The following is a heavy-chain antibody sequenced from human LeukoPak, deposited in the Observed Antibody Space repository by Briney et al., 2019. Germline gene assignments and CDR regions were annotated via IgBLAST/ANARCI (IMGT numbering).Heavy chain of an antibody. D-gene: IGHD4-23*01. CDR2: IYNSGNT. CDR1: GGSINSYY. V-gene: IGHV4-59*12. CDR3: ARRSRGGYSPYYYYYYYMDV. Sequence: SETLSLTCTVSGGSINSYYWTWIRQPPGKGLEWIGNIYNSGNTNYNPSLKSRVTISVDTSKNQFSLKLSSVTAADTAVYYCARRSRGGYSPYYYYYYYMDVWGKGTTVTISS. J-gene: IGHJ6*03.